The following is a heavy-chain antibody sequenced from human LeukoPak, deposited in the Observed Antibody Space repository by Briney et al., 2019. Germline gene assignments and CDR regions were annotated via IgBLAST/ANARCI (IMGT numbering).Heavy chain of an antibody. V-gene: IGHV4-34*01. CDR2: INHSGST. CDR1: GGSFSGYY. CDR3: ARIQHYYGSGSYT. Sequence: SETLSLTCAVYGGSFSGYYWSWIRQPPGKGLEWIGEINHSGSTNYNPSLKSRVTISVDTSKNQFSLKLSSVTAADTAVYYCARIQHYYGSGSYTWGQGTLVTVSS. J-gene: IGHJ5*02. D-gene: IGHD3-10*01.